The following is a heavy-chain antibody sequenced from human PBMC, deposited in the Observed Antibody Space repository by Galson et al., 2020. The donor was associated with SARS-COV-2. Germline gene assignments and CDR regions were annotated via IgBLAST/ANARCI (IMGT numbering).Heavy chain of an antibody. D-gene: IGHD2-2*01. J-gene: IGHJ3*02. V-gene: IGHV3-23*03. CDR1: GFTFSSYA. CDR2: IYSGGST. CDR3: AKDGPIVVVPAGDAFDI. Sequence: GESLKISCAASGFTFSSYAMSWVRQAPGKGLEWVSVIYSGGSTYYADSVKGRFTISRDNSKNTLYLQMNSLRAEDTAVYYCAKDGPIVVVPAGDAFDIWGQGTMVTVSS.